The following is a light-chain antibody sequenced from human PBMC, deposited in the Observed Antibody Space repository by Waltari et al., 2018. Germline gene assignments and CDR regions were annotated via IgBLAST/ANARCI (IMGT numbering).Light chain of an antibody. CDR2: AAY. CDR3: KQDFVSTT. J-gene: IGKJ3*01. Sequence: PGVRATLSCGASHSISSSYLSWYQQKPGQAPRLLMYAAYTRATSTPARFSGSWSGTDFTLTISRLQPEDFVFYYWKQDFVSTTFGPGTNVDIK. V-gene: IGKV3D-7*01. CDR1: HSISSSY.